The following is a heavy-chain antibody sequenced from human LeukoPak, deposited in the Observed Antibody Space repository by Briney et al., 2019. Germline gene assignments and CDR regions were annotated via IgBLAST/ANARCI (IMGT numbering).Heavy chain of an antibody. J-gene: IGHJ4*02. Sequence: GGSLRLSCAASGFTFSSYWMHWVRQAPGKGLVWVSHINSDGSSTNYADSVKGRFTISRDNAKNTLYLQMNSLRAEDTAVYYCARHPKVSQGGGFDYWGQGTLVTVSS. D-gene: IGHD1-26*01. CDR2: INSDGSST. V-gene: IGHV3-74*01. CDR1: GFTFSSYW. CDR3: ARHPKVSQGGGFDY.